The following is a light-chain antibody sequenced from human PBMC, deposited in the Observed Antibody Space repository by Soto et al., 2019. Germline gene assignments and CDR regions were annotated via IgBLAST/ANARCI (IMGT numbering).Light chain of an antibody. CDR2: DVN. CDR1: PTDIGGYNY. J-gene: IGLJ1*01. Sequence: QSALTQPRSVSGSPGQSVTISCTGTPTDIGGYNYVSWYQQLPGKAPKLIIYDVNKRPAGVPDRFSGSKSGITASLTISGLRPEDEGDYHCCSYAGSYLFVFGTATKVTVL. CDR3: CSYAGSYLFV. V-gene: IGLV2-11*01.